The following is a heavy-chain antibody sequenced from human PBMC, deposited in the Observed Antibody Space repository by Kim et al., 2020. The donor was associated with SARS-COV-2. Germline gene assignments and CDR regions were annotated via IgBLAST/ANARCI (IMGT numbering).Heavy chain of an antibody. Sequence: PPLKSRVTISVEPSKTQFSRKLSSVTAADTAVYYCARVAMTFRLYYGMDVWGQGTTVTVSS. J-gene: IGHJ6*02. CDR3: ARVAMTFRLYYGMDV. V-gene: IGHV4-30-2*05.